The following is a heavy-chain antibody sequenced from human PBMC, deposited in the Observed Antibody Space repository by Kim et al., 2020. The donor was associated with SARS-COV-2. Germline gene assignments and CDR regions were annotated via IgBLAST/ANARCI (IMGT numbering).Heavy chain of an antibody. V-gene: IGHV2-70*01. CDR2: K. Sequence: KYYSTSLKTRLTISKDTSKNQVVLTMTNRDPVDTATYYCARELTTVVTLDYWGQGTLVTVSS. D-gene: IGHD4-17*01. J-gene: IGHJ4*02. CDR3: ARELTTVVTLDY.